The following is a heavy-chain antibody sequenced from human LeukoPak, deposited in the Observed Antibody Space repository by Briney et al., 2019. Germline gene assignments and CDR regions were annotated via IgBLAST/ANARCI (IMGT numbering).Heavy chain of an antibody. CDR1: GFIFSSYS. J-gene: IGHJ4*02. V-gene: IGHV3-21*01. D-gene: IGHD3-10*01. CDR3: ARAEGGDYGSGIFV. CDR2: ISSSSSYI. Sequence: GGSLRLSCAASGFIFSSYSMNWVRQAPGKGLEWVSSISSSSSYIYYADSVKGRFTISRDNAKNSLYLQMNSLRAEDTAVYYCARAEGGDYGSGIFVWGQGTLVTVSS.